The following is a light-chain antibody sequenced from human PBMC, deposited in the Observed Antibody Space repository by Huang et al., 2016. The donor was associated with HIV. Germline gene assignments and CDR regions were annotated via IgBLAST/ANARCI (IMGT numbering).Light chain of an antibody. V-gene: IGKV3-20*01. CDR3: QHYGSAPQIT. Sequence: EIVLTQSPGTLSLSPGERATLSCRATQSVTSNFLAWYQHSPGQAPRLLIYGASSRAAGIPDRFSGSGSGTGFNLTISRLEPEDFAVYYCQHYGSAPQITFGQGTRLEIK. CDR2: GAS. J-gene: IGKJ5*01. CDR1: QSVTSNF.